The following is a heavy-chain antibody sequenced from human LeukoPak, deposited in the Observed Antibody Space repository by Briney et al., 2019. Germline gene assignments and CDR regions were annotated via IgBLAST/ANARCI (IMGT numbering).Heavy chain of an antibody. CDR1: GFTFDDYG. D-gene: IGHD3-22*01. CDR3: AKNMISAGRGTFDI. Sequence: PGGSLRLSCAASGFTFDDYGMSWVRQAPGKGLEWVSDINWNGDSTGYADSVKGRFTISRDNAKNSLYLQMNSLRAEDMALYYCAKNMISAGRGTFDIWGQGTMVTVSS. CDR2: INWNGDST. J-gene: IGHJ3*02. V-gene: IGHV3-20*04.